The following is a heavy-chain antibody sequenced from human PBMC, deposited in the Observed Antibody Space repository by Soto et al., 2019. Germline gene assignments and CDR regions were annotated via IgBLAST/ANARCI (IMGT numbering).Heavy chain of an antibody. V-gene: IGHV3-48*02. CDR2: ISSSSSTI. D-gene: IGHD3-10*01. J-gene: IGHJ6*02. Sequence: EVQLVESGGGLVQPGGSLRLSCAASGFTFSSYSMNWVRQAPGKGLEWVSYISSSSSTIYYADSVKGRFTISRDNAKNSLYLQMNSLRDEDTAVYYCARDGPTSHRGYYYYYGMDVWGQGTTVTVSS. CDR1: GFTFSSYS. CDR3: ARDGPTSHRGYYYYYGMDV.